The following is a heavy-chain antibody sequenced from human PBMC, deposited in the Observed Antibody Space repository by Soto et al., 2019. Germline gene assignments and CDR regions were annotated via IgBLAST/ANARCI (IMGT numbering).Heavy chain of an antibody. D-gene: IGHD2-2*01. Sequence: GASVKVSCKASGYTFTSYGISWVRQAPGQGLEWMGWISAYNGNTNYAQKLQGRVTMTTDTSTSTAYMELRSLRSDDTAVYYCARSTSTLYYYYYYMDVWGKGTTVTVSS. V-gene: IGHV1-18*01. J-gene: IGHJ6*03. CDR1: GYTFTSYG. CDR3: ARSTSTLYYYYYYMDV. CDR2: ISAYNGNT.